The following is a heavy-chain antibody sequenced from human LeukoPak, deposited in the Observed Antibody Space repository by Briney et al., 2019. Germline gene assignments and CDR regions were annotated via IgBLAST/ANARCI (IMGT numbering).Heavy chain of an antibody. CDR3: ARDRVRPTGGTFDY. V-gene: IGHV3-23*01. CDR1: GFTFSRYA. J-gene: IGHJ4*02. CDR2: LSGSGAST. Sequence: PGGSLRLSCAASGFTFSRYAMSWVRQAPGKGLEWVSGLSGSGASTYYADSVKGRFTISRDNSKNTLYLQMNSLRAEDTAVYYCARDRVRPTGGTFDYWGQGTLVTVSS. D-gene: IGHD1-26*01.